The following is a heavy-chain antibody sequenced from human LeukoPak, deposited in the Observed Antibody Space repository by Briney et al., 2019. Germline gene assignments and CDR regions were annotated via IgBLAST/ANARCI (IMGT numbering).Heavy chain of an antibody. CDR3: ARAPYDYSDYWYFDL. J-gene: IGHJ2*01. Sequence: GGSLRLSCEVSGFTFSSYSINWVRQAPGKGLEWVSYISTDSRIIYYANSVKGRFTISRDNAKNSLYLQMNSLRAEDTAVYYCARAPYDYSDYWYFDLWGRGTLVTVSS. CDR1: GFTFSSYS. D-gene: IGHD4-11*01. CDR2: ISTDSRII. V-gene: IGHV3-48*04.